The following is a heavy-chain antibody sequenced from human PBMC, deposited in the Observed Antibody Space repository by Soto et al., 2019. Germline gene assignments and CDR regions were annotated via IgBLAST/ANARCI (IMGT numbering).Heavy chain of an antibody. CDR2: IWHDGGKK. Sequence: QVQLVESGGGVVQPGRSLRLSCAASGFTFNTYGMHWVRQAPGKGLEWVAVIWHDGGKKYYADSAKGRFTISRDNSKNTLILQMNSLRAEDTAVYYCARDLGQGNGPFDYWGQGTLVTVSS. CDR1: GFTFNTYG. V-gene: IGHV3-33*01. CDR3: ARDLGQGNGPFDY. D-gene: IGHD1-26*01. J-gene: IGHJ4*02.